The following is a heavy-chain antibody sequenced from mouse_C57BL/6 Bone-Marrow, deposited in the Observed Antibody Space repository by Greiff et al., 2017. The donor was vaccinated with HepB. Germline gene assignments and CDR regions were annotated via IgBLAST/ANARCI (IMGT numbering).Heavy chain of an antibody. CDR2: IYPRSGNT. CDR3: AKLLYWYFDV. Sequence: QVQLQQSGAELARPGASVKLSCKASGYTFTSYGISWVKQRTGQGLEWIGEIYPRSGNTYYNEKFKGKATLTADKSSSTAYMGLRSLTSEDSAVYFCAKLLYWYFDVWGTGTTVTVSS. D-gene: IGHD1-1*01. CDR1: GYTFTSYG. V-gene: IGHV1-81*01. J-gene: IGHJ1*03.